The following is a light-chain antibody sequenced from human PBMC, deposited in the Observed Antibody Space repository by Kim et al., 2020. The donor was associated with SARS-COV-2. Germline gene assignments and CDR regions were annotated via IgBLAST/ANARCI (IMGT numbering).Light chain of an antibody. CDR1: QDIRND. J-gene: IGKJ5*01. CDR2: GAS. CDR3: LQHSTYPIT. V-gene: IGKV1-17*01. Sequence: ASVGDRVTITCRASQDIRNDLGWYQQNPGRAPKRLIYGASSLQSGVPSRFSSSGSGTEFTLTISSVQPEDFATYFCLQHSTYPITFGQGTRLEIK.